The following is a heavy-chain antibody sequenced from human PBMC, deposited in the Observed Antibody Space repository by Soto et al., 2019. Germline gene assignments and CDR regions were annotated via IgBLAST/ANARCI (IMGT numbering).Heavy chain of an antibody. Sequence: GGSLRLSCAASGFTFSSYAMHWVRQAPGKGLEWVAVISYDGSNKYYADSVKGRFTISRDNSKNKLYLQMNSLRAEDTAVYYCARSHPPRRQLGAGYFDHWGQGTLVTVSS. CDR2: ISYDGSNK. V-gene: IGHV3-30-3*01. CDR3: ARSHPPRRQLGAGYFDH. CDR1: GFTFSSYA. D-gene: IGHD6-6*01. J-gene: IGHJ4*02.